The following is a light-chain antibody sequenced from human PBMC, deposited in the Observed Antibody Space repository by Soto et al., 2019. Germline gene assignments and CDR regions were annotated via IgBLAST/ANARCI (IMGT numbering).Light chain of an antibody. CDR3: QQYDTYWS. CDR2: DAS. J-gene: IGKJ1*01. Sequence: DIQMTQSPSTLSASVGDRVTITCRASQSIRSWLAWYQQKPGKAPKLLIYDASSLESGVPSRFSGSGSGTEFTLTISSLEPDDFETYYCQQYDTYWSFGQGTKV. V-gene: IGKV1-5*01. CDR1: QSIRSW.